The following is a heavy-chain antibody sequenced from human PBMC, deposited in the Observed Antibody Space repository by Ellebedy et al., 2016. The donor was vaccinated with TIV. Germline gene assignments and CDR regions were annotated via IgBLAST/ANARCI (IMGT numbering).Heavy chain of an antibody. V-gene: IGHV3-33*08. CDR2: IWHDGSNK. Sequence: PGGSLRLSCVASGFTFSTYGMHWVRQAPGKGLEWVAVIWHDGSNKFYVDSVKGRFTISRDNSKNTLYLQMNSLRAEDTAMYYCMTSLELDFWNGPPWGQGTLVTVSS. CDR1: GFTFSTYG. D-gene: IGHD3-3*01. CDR3: MTSLELDFWNGPP. J-gene: IGHJ5*02.